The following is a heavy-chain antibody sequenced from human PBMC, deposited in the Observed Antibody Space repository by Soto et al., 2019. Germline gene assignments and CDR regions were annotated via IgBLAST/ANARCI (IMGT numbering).Heavy chain of an antibody. V-gene: IGHV3-30-3*01. D-gene: IGHD3-16*01. CDR3: ARDGGASSNTIVEKHNYFDW. CDR1: GFSFNRYV. Sequence: QVQLVESGGGVVQPGRSLRLSCAASGFSFNRYVMHWVRQAPGKGLEWVAAISIDGTEKWYAASVRGRFTLSRDNSINTLYLQMNDLRPEDTAFYSCARDGGASSNTIVEKHNYFDWWGQGTLVTVSS. J-gene: IGHJ4*02. CDR2: ISIDGTEK.